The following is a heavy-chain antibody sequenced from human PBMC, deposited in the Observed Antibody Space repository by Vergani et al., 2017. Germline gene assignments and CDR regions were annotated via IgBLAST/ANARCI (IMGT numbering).Heavy chain of an antibody. CDR2: IKSDGSIT. V-gene: IGHV3-74*03. CDR3: ARTLNWNYVFLDY. CDR1: GFSFNSYW. J-gene: IGHJ4*02. D-gene: IGHD1-7*01. Sequence: DVHLAESGGGFFQPGGSLRLSCSASGFSFNSYWMHWVRQVPGKGLLWVSRIKSDGSITAYADSVKGRFTISRDNAQNTLYLQMNSLRVEDTGVYYCARTLNWNYVFLDYWGQGTLVTVSS.